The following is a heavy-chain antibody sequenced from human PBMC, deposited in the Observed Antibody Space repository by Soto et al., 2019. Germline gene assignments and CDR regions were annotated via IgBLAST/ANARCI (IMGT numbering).Heavy chain of an antibody. CDR3: ARKTDSGGNGGF. CDR1: GFTVGYNY. CDR2: IYSNGVT. V-gene: IGHV3-53*02. D-gene: IGHD2-15*01. Sequence: EVRLVETGGGLIQPGGSLRLSCAVSGFTVGYNYMYWVRQPPGKGLEWVSLIYSNGVTRYADSVAGRFTVSRDSSKNTLYLQMNNLRDGDTAVYYCARKTDSGGNGGFWGQGTLVTVSS. J-gene: IGHJ4*02.